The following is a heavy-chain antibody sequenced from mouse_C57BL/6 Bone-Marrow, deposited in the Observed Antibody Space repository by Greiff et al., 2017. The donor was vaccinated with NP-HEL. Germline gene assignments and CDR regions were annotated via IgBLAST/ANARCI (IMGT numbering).Heavy chain of an antibody. Sequence: QVQLPQPGAELVKPGASVKVSCKASGYTFPRYLMHWVKPRPGQGLEWIGRVHPSACDSNYNQKFQGKATLTVDKSASTAYMQLSSLTSEDSAVYYCAIEPLYSSSYRDYWGQGTTLTVSS. J-gene: IGHJ2*01. CDR2: VHPSACDS. CDR1: GYTFPRYL. D-gene: IGHD1-1*01. V-gene: IGHV1-74*01. CDR3: AIEPLYSSSYRDY.